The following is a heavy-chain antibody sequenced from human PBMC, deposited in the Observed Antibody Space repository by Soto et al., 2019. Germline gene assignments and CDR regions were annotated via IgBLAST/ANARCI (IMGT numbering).Heavy chain of an antibody. CDR3: ARTTASRSLDV. D-gene: IGHD2-21*02. Sequence: QVQLQESGPGLVKPSETLSLTATVSGASIRNTGFYWSWLRQPPGKGLEWIGYIYSSGSTTYNSSLKSPVTIPLDTSKTQVSLNLTSVTAADTAMYYCARTTASRSLDVWGHGTMVSVSS. CDR1: GASIRNTGFY. CDR2: IYSSGST. V-gene: IGHV4-61*08. J-gene: IGHJ3*01.